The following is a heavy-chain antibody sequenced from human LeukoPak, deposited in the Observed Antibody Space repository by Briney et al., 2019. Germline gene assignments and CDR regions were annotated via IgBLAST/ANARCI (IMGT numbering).Heavy chain of an antibody. CDR2: IWYDGSNK. V-gene: IGHV3-33*01. CDR3: ARSGSIAYYYYMDV. D-gene: IGHD6-6*01. J-gene: IGHJ6*03. CDR1: GYTFSSYG. Sequence: GGSLRLSCAASGYTFSSYGMHWVRQAPGKGLEWVAVIWYDGSNKYYADSVKGRFTISRDNSKNTLYLQMNSLRAEDTAVYYCARSGSIAYYYYMDVWGKGTTVTVSS.